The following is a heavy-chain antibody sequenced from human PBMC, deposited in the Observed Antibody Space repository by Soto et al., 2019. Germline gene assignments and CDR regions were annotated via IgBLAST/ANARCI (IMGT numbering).Heavy chain of an antibody. D-gene: IGHD6-6*01. Sequence: EVQLLESGGDLVQPGGSLRLSCAASGFTFSTYVMSWVRQAPGKGLAWVSAITGSGGDTYYADSVKGRFTISRDNSKNTLYLQMNRLRAEDTAFYYCAKGSASSRPYYFYYCGEGTLVPVSS. CDR2: ITGSGGDT. V-gene: IGHV3-23*01. J-gene: IGHJ4*02. CDR3: AKGSASSRPYYFYY. CDR1: GFTFSTYV.